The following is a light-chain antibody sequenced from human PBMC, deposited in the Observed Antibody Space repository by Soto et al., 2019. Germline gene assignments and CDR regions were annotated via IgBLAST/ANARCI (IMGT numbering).Light chain of an antibody. CDR1: SSNIGGNS. CDR3: GSWDSNMSAYV. V-gene: IGLV1-51*01. Sequence: QSVLTQPPSVSAAPGQKVTISCSGSSSNIGGNSVSWYQQLPGTAPKLLIYDDNKRPSGIPDRFSGSKSGTSATLGITGFQTGDEADYYCGSWDSNMSAYVFGTGTKVNVL. CDR2: DDN. J-gene: IGLJ1*01.